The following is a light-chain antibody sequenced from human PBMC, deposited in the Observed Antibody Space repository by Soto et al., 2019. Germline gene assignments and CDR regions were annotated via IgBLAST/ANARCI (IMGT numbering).Light chain of an antibody. Sequence: VLTQPASVSGSPGQSIAISCTGTSSDVGGYNYVSWYQQHPGKAPKLIIYDVTNRPSGVSDRFSGSKSGNTASLTISGLQAEDEADYYCSSFTSSSTYVFGSGTKVTVL. CDR2: DVT. CDR3: SSFTSSSTYV. J-gene: IGLJ1*01. CDR1: SSDVGGYNY. V-gene: IGLV2-14*01.